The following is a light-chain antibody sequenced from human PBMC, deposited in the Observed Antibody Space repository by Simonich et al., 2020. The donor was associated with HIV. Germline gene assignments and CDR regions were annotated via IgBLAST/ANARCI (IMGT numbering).Light chain of an antibody. Sequence: DIQMTQSPSSLSASVGDRVTITCRASQGISNSLAWYQQKPGKAPKLLLYAASRLESGVPSRFSGSGSGTDYTLTISSLQPEDFATYHCQQYYSTNWTFGQGTKVEIK. J-gene: IGKJ1*01. CDR1: QGISNS. CDR3: QQYYSTNWT. V-gene: IGKV1-NL1*01. CDR2: AAS.